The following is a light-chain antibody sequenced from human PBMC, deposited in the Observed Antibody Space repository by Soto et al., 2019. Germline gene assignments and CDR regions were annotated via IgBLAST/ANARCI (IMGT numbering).Light chain of an antibody. CDR2: EVI. V-gene: IGLV2-14*02. J-gene: IGLJ3*02. Sequence: QSVLTQPASVSGSPGQSITISCTGTSSDVGSYNLVSWYQQRPGKAPKIIVYEVIKRPSGVSNRFSGSKSGSTASLTISGLQAEDEADYYCSSYTTSSTLVFGGGTKLTVL. CDR3: SSYTTSSTLV. CDR1: SSDVGSYNL.